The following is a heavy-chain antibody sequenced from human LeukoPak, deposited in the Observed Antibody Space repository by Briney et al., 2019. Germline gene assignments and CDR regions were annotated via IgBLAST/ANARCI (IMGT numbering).Heavy chain of an antibody. CDR2: IIPIFGTT. D-gene: IGHD5-24*01. CDR3: AKQGAIRQDYYMDL. Sequence: SVNVSCKASGGRISSYAITWVRQAPGQGLEWMGRIIPIFGTTTYAQKFQGRVTITADMGSSTAYLELTRLTSEDTALYFCAKQGAIRQDYYMDLWGNGTTVTVSS. J-gene: IGHJ6*03. CDR1: GGRISSYA. V-gene: IGHV1-69*06.